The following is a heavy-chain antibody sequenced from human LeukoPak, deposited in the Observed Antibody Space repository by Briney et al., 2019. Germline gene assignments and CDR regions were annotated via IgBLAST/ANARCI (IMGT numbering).Heavy chain of an antibody. CDR2: INHSGST. D-gene: IGHD3-10*01. CDR3: ASVRYYYGSGTWDDY. J-gene: IGHJ4*02. CDR1: GGSFSGYY. Sequence: PSETLSLTCAVYGGSFSGYYWSWIRQPPGKGLEWIGEINHSGSTNYNPSLKSRVTISVDTSKNQFSLKLSSVTAADTAVYYCASVRYYYGSGTWDDYWGQGTPVTVSS. V-gene: IGHV4-34*01.